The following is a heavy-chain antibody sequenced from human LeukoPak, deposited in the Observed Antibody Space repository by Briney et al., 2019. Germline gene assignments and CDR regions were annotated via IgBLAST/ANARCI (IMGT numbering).Heavy chain of an antibody. CDR1: GFTFSSYA. J-gene: IGHJ4*02. V-gene: IGHV3-30-3*01. CDR2: ISYDGSNK. Sequence: GRSLRLSCAASGFTFSSYAMHWVRQAPGKGLEWVAVISYDGSNKYYADSVKGRFTISRDNSKNTLYLQMNSLRAEDTAVYYCARPVGLAAALDYWGRGTLVTVSS. D-gene: IGHD6-13*01. CDR3: ARPVGLAAALDY.